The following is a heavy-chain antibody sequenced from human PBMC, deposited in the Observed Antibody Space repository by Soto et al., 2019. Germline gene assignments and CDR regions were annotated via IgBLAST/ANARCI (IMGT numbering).Heavy chain of an antibody. V-gene: IGHV4-39*01. J-gene: IGHJ4*02. Sequence: SETLSLTCTVSGVSITTTSYYWGWIRQPPGKGLEWIGSVYFSGTTYYNPSLKSRVTISVDTSKNHFSLRLSSVTAADTAIYYCARHGAYWGQGTLVTVSS. CDR1: GVSITTTSYY. CDR2: VYFSGTT. CDR3: ARHGAY. D-gene: IGHD3-10*01.